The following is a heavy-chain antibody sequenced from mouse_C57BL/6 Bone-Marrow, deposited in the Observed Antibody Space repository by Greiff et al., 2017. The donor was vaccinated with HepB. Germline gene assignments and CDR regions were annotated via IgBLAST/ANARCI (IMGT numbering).Heavy chain of an antibody. CDR3: AREDITTVVAPYAMDY. CDR2: IDPEDGET. J-gene: IGHJ4*01. D-gene: IGHD1-1*01. CDR1: GFNIKDYY. Sequence: EVQLVESGAELVKPGASVKLSCTASGFNIKDYYMHWVKQRTEQGLEWIGRIDPEDGETKYAPKFQGKATITADTSSNTAYLQLSSLSSEDTAVYYCAREDITTVVAPYAMDYWGQGTAVTVSS. V-gene: IGHV14-2*01.